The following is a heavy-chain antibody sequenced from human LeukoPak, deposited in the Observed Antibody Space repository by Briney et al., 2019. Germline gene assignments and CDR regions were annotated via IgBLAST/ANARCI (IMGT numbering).Heavy chain of an antibody. CDR3: ARNLGPFDV. J-gene: IGHJ3*01. CDR1: GFTFNDFA. V-gene: IGHV3-23*01. D-gene: IGHD3-16*01. Sequence: GGSLRLSCAASGFTFNDFAMTWARQAPGKGLEWVSTIADAGTYYADSVKGRFIISRDNSKNMLYLQLNSLRADDTAMYYCARNLGPFDVRGHGTMVTVSS. CDR2: IADAGT.